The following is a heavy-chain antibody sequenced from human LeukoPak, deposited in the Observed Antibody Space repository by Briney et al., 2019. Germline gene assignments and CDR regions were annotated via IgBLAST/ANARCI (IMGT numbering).Heavy chain of an antibody. V-gene: IGHV5-51*01. CDR1: EYSFATYW. CDR2: IFPGDSDT. CDR3: ASEYCSGGNCYFDY. J-gene: IGHJ4*02. D-gene: IGHD2-15*01. Sequence: GESLNISCKGSEYSFATYWIGWVRQMPGQGLEWMGIIFPGDSDTRYSPSFQGQVTISADKSISTAYLQWSSLKASDTAIYYCASEYCSGGNCYFDYWGQGTLVTVSS.